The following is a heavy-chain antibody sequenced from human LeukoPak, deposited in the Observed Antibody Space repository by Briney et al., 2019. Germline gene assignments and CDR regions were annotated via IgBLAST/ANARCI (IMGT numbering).Heavy chain of an antibody. D-gene: IGHD6-19*01. CDR3: ARGVSGSGWYSVDY. Sequence: GGSLRLSCAASGFTFSSYWMHWVRQAPGKGLVWVSRINSDASSTSYADSVKGRFTISRDNAKNALYLQMNSLRAEDTAVYYCARGVSGSGWYSVDYWGQGTLVTVSS. CDR2: INSDASST. J-gene: IGHJ4*02. CDR1: GFTFSSYW. V-gene: IGHV3-74*01.